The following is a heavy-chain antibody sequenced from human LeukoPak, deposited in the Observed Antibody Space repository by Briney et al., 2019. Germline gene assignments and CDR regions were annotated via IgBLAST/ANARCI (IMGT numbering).Heavy chain of an antibody. CDR2: INGGGGST. D-gene: IGHD3-16*01. CDR3: AKGPMIQCFDS. V-gene: IGHV3-23*01. Sequence: PGGSLRLSCAASGFTFGNYVMNWVRQAPGKGLEWVSSINGGGGSTFYADSAKGRFTISRDNSKNTLYLQMNSLRAEDTAIYYCAKGPMIQCFDSWGQGTLVTVSS. J-gene: IGHJ4*02. CDR1: GFTFGNYV.